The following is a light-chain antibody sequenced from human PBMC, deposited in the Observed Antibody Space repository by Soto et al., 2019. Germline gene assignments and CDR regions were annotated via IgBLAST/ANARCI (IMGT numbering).Light chain of an antibody. CDR3: QQRSNWPRT. CDR2: DDS. J-gene: IGKJ1*01. CDR1: QSVSRY. V-gene: IGKV3-11*01. Sequence: VLTQSPDILSLSPGERATLSCRASQSVSRYLGCYQQKPGQSHRLLNYDDSKRATGIPARFSGSGSGTDFTLTISRLEPENFGVYYRQQRSNWPRTFGQGTEGEI.